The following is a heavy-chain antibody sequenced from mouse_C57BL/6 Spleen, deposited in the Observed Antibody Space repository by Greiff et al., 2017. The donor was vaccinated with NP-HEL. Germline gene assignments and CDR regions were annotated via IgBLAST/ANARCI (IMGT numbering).Heavy chain of an antibody. Sequence: QVQLQQSGAELARPGASVKMSCKASGYTFTSYTMHWVKQRPGQGLEWIGYINPSSGYTKYNQKFKDKATLTADKSSRTAYMQLSSLTSEDSAVYYCARLGYGSSLDYWGQGTTLTVSS. J-gene: IGHJ2*01. CDR3: ARLGYGSSLDY. V-gene: IGHV1-4*01. CDR2: INPSSGYT. D-gene: IGHD1-1*01. CDR1: GYTFTSYT.